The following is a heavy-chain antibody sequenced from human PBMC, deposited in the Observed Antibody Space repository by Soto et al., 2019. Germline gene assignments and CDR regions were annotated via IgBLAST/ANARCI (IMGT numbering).Heavy chain of an antibody. CDR1: GFTFSTYS. CDR2: ISSSSTI. Sequence: EVQLVESGGDLVQPGGSLRLSCAASGFTFSTYSMNWVRQAPGKGLEWVSSISSSSTIYYADSVKGRFTISRDNVQTSLYLQMHSWRAEDTAVYYCARERGSGWTFDYWGQGTLVTVSS. CDR3: ARERGSGWTFDY. D-gene: IGHD6-19*01. V-gene: IGHV3-48*01. J-gene: IGHJ4*02.